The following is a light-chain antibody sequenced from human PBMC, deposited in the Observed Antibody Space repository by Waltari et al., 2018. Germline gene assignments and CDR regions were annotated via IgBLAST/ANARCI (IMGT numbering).Light chain of an antibody. CDR3: QQNATTPRT. J-gene: IGKJ2*02. CDR1: QSVLYSPNNKNY. CDR2: WAS. Sequence: DIVMTQSPDSLAVSLGERATINCKSSQSVLYSPNNKNYLAWFQQKPGQPPKLIIYWASTRESGVPDRFSGSGSVTDFTLTISSLQAEDVAIYYCQQNATTPRTFGQGTKLEIK. V-gene: IGKV4-1*01.